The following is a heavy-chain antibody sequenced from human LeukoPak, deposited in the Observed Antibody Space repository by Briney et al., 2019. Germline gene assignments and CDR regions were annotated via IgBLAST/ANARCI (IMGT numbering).Heavy chain of an antibody. J-gene: IGHJ4*02. D-gene: IGHD6-6*01. CDR3: AKRGPTYVAAQGEYYFDY. V-gene: IGHV3-23*01. Sequence: PGGSLRLSCAASGFTFSTNAMHWIRRAPGKGLEWVSGLTGRGTVTYYGDSVRGRFTISRDNSKNTLYLQMNTLRAEDTAVYYCAKRGPTYVAAQGEYYFDYWGQGTLVTVSS. CDR1: GFTFSTNA. CDR2: LTGRGTVT.